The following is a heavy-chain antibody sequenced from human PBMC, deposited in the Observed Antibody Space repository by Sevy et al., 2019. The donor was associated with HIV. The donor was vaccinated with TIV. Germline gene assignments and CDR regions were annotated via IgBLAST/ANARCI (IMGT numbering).Heavy chain of an antibody. CDR2: ISYDGSNK. J-gene: IGHJ4*02. CDR1: GFTFSSYA. Sequence: GGSLRLSCAASGFTFSSYAMHWVRQAPGKELEWVAVISYDGSNKYCADSVKGRFTISRDNSKNTLYLQMNSLRAEDTAVYYCARTLRGYSGYDLWGAAYWGQGTLVTVSS. CDR3: ARTLRGYSGYDLWGAAY. D-gene: IGHD5-12*01. V-gene: IGHV3-30-3*01.